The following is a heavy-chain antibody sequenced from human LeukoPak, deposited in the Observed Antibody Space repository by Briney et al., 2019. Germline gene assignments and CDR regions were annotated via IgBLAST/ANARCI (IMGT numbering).Heavy chain of an antibody. V-gene: IGHV1-2*02. Sequence: GASVKVSCKASGYTFTGYYMHWVRQAPGQGLEWMGWINPNSGGTNYAQKFQGRVTMTRDTSISIAYMELSRLRSDDTAVYYCARDSHYYDSGTLDNWGQGTLVTVSS. CDR1: GYTFTGYY. CDR2: INPNSGGT. CDR3: ARDSHYYDSGTLDN. J-gene: IGHJ4*02. D-gene: IGHD3-22*01.